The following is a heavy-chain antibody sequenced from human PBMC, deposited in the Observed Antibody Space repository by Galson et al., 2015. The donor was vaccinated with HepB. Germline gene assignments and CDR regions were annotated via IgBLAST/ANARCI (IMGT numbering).Heavy chain of an antibody. Sequence: SLRLSCAASGFTFSSYAMSWVRQAPGKGLEWVSAISGSGGSTYYADSVKGRFTISRDNSKNTLYLQMNSLRAEDTAVYYCAKVGLITMILGGGSYPYYFDYWGQGTLVTVSS. CDR2: ISGSGGST. V-gene: IGHV3-23*01. J-gene: IGHJ4*02. CDR3: AKVGLITMILGGGSYPYYFDY. D-gene: IGHD3-22*01. CDR1: GFTFSSYA.